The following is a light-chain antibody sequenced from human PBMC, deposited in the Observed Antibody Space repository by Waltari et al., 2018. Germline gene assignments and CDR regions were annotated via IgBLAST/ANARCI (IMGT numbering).Light chain of an antibody. V-gene: IGKV3-20*01. CDR1: QSVSRT. CDR3: QHYVRLPVT. Sequence: EIVLTQSPGPLSLSPGERATLSCRANQSVSRTLAWYQQKPGQAPRLLIYGASTRATGIPERFSGGGSGTDFSLTISRLEPEDFAVYYCQHYVRLPVTFGQGTKVEIK. CDR2: GAS. J-gene: IGKJ1*01.